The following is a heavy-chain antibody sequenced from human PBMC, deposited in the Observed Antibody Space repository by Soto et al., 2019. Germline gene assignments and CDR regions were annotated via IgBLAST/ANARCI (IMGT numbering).Heavy chain of an antibody. Sequence: SETLSLTCAVSGGSINDGGYSWSWLRQPPGKGLEWIGYISHGGNTYYNPSLRSRVIMSIDKSKNHFSLGLKSVTAADTATYYCARTSYDILTGRLDAFDIWGQGTMVTVSS. D-gene: IGHD3-9*01. CDR3: ARTSYDILTGRLDAFDI. CDR1: GGSINDGGYS. J-gene: IGHJ3*02. V-gene: IGHV4-30-2*01. CDR2: ISHGGNT.